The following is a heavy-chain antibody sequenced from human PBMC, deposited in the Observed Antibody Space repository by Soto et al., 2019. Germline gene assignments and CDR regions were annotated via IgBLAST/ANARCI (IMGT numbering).Heavy chain of an antibody. CDR2: INPKSGDT. CDR3: ARVPGHKNSRGDF. CDR1: GYTFTHYF. Sequence: QVRLMQSGPEVRRPGASVTVSCKASGYTFTHYFIHWVRRAPGQGLEWMGYINPKSGDTHYSQTFRGRVSMTRDTSTDTANMGLSSLKSDDTAVYFCARVPGHKNSRGDFWGQGTPNTVSS. V-gene: IGHV1-2*02. D-gene: IGHD1-7*01. J-gene: IGHJ4*02.